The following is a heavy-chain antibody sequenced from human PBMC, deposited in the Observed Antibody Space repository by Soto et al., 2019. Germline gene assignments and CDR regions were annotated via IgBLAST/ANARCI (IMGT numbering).Heavy chain of an antibody. CDR2: ISGSGGST. CDR3: AKARGSSGHYYEAPRYYYYYYGMDV. J-gene: IGHJ6*02. Sequence: PGGSLRLSCAASGFTFSSYAMSWVRQAPGKGLEWVSAISGSGGSTYYADSVKGRFTISRDNSKNTLYLQMNSLRAEDTAVYYCAKARGSSGHYYEAPRYYYYYYGMDVWGQGTTVTVSS. V-gene: IGHV3-23*01. CDR1: GFTFSSYA. D-gene: IGHD3-22*01.